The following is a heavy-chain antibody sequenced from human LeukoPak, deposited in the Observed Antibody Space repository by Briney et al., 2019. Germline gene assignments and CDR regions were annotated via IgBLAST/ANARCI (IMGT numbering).Heavy chain of an antibody. CDR2: LYYSGST. J-gene: IGHJ4*02. V-gene: IGHV4-39*01. CDR1: GDSISSSTYY. CDR3: AGRDVSSGRYGLDY. Sequence: SETLSLTCAVSGDSISSSTYYWGWIRQPPGKGLGWIGSLYYSGSTYYTPSLRSRVTISVDTSKNQLPLKVTSVTAADTAVYYCAGRDVSSGRYGLDYWGQGTLVTVSS. D-gene: IGHD1-26*01.